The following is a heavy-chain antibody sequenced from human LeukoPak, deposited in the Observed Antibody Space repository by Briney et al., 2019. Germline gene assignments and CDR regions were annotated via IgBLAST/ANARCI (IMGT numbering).Heavy chain of an antibody. J-gene: IGHJ5*02. Sequence: SETLSLICGISGDSINNHDWWSWIRQPPGKGLEWIGYIYYSGSTYYNPSLKSRVTISVDTSKNQFSLKLSSVTAADTAVYYCARYCSGGSCSNWFDPWGQGTLVTVSS. D-gene: IGHD2-15*01. CDR1: GDSINNHDW. V-gene: IGHV4-30-4*01. CDR3: ARYCSGGSCSNWFDP. CDR2: IYYSGST.